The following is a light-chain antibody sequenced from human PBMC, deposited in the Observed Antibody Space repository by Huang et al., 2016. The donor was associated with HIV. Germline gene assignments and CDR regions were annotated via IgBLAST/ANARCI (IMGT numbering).Light chain of an antibody. CDR2: GVS. V-gene: IGKV3-15*01. CDR1: QSVKKN. J-gene: IGKJ2*01. CDR3: QQYNNWPPYD. Sequence: DMVMTQSPGTLSVSPGERATLSCRASQSVKKNLAWYQQKPGQAPRLLISGVSTRDTGVRARFSDNGSETEFTLTITSVQSEESAVYYCQQYNNWPPYDFGQGTKLEIK.